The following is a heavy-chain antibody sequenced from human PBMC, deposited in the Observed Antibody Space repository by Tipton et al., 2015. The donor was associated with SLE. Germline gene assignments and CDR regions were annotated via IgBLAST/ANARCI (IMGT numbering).Heavy chain of an antibody. CDR1: GFTFSSYA. CDR2: ISGSGGST. CDR3: AKAVATIDAFDI. D-gene: IGHD5-12*01. J-gene: IGHJ3*02. V-gene: IGHV3-23*01. Sequence: SLRLSCAASGFTFSSYAMSWVRQAPGKGLEWVSVISGSGGSTYYADSVKGRFTISRDNSENTLYLQMNSLRAEDTAVYYCAKAVATIDAFDIWGQGTMVTVSS.